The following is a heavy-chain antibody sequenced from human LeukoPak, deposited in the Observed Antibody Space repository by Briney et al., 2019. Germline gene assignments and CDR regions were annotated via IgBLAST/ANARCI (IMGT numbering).Heavy chain of an antibody. D-gene: IGHD2-21*01. CDR2: INTDGSST. V-gene: IGHV3-74*01. J-gene: IGHJ5*02. CDR3: ATAGGGDSRMGFDP. Sequence: PGGSLRLSCAASGFTFTSYAMSCVRQAPGKGLEWVSCINTDGSSTRYADSVKGRFTISRDNAKNTLYLQMNSLRPEDTAVYYCATAGGGDSRMGFDPWGQGTLVTVSS. CDR1: GFTFTSYA.